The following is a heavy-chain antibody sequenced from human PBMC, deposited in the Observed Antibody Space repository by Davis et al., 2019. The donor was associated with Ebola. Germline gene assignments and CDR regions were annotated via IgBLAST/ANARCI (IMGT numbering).Heavy chain of an antibody. CDR2: INHSGST. J-gene: IGHJ4*02. D-gene: IGHD6-19*01. CDR1: GGSFSGYY. Sequence: SQTLSLTCAVSGGSFSGYYWSWIRQPPGKGLEWIGEINHSGSTNYNPSLKSRVTISVDTSKNQFSLKLSSVTAADTAVYYCARGRQWLVPYFDYWGQGTLVTVSS. V-gene: IGHV4-34*01. CDR3: ARGRQWLVPYFDY.